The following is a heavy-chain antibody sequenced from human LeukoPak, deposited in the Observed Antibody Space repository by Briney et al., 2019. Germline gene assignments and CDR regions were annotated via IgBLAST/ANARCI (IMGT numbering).Heavy chain of an antibody. CDR3: TGPGHDNWFDP. CDR1: GFTFSGSA. Sequence: GGSLRLSCAASGFTFSGSAMHWVRQASGKGLEWVGRIRSKANSYATAYAASVKGRFTISRDDSKNTAYLQMNSLKTEDTAVYYCTGPGHDNWFDPWGQGTLVTVSS. V-gene: IGHV3-73*01. J-gene: IGHJ5*02. CDR2: IRSKANSYAT.